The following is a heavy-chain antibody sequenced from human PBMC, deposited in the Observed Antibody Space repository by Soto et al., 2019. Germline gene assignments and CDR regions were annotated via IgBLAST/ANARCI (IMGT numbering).Heavy chain of an antibody. J-gene: IGHJ6*02. CDR1: GGSISSGGYY. Sequence: QVQLQESGPGLVKPSQTLSLTCTVSGGSISSGGYYWSWIRQHPGKGLEWIGYNYYSGSTYYNPSLKSLVTISVDPSKNQFSLKPSSVTAADTAVYYCARDGIAAAGTDYYYGMDVWGQGTTVTVSS. V-gene: IGHV4-31*01. CDR2: NYYSGST. D-gene: IGHD6-13*01. CDR3: ARDGIAAAGTDYYYGMDV.